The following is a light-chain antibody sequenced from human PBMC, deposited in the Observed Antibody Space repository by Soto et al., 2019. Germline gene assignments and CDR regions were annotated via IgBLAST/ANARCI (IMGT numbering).Light chain of an antibody. CDR2: DTN. Sequence: QAVVTQEPSLTVSPGGTVTLTCGSRSGAVTSGHYPHWFQQKPGQAPRTLIHDTNNKHSWTPARFSGSLLGGKAALTLSGAQPEDEAEYYCMLSYSTAPVFGGGTKLTVL. CDR3: MLSYSTAPV. J-gene: IGLJ2*01. CDR1: SGAVTSGHY. V-gene: IGLV7-46*01.